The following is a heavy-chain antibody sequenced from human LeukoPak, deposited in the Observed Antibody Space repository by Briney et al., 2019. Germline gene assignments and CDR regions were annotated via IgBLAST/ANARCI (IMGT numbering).Heavy chain of an antibody. CDR3: ARYNWNVAFDI. Sequence: SQTLSLTCTVSGGSISSGGYYWSWIRQHPGKGLEWIGYIYYSGSTHYNPSLKSRVTISVDTSKNQFSLKLSSVTAADTAVYYCARYNWNVAFDIWGQGTMVTVSS. V-gene: IGHV4-31*03. D-gene: IGHD1-1*01. J-gene: IGHJ3*02. CDR2: IYYSGST. CDR1: GGSISSGGYY.